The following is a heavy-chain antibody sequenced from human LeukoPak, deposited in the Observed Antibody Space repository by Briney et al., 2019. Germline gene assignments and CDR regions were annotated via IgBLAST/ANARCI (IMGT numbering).Heavy chain of an antibody. CDR2: IYPGDSDT. CDR3: GRQHCSSTSCYNGVDY. Sequence: GESLKISCKGSGYSFTSYWIGWVRPMPGKGLEWVGIIYPGDSDTRYSPSFQGQVTISADKSISTAYLQWSSLKASDTAMYYCGRQHCSSTSCYNGVDYWGQGTLVTVSS. J-gene: IGHJ4*02. CDR1: GYSFTSYW. D-gene: IGHD2-2*02. V-gene: IGHV5-51*01.